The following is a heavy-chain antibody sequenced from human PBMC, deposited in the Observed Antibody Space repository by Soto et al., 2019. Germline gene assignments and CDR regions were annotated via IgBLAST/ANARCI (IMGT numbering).Heavy chain of an antibody. D-gene: IGHD4-17*01. Sequence: SETLSLTCAVYGGSFSGYYWSWIRQPPGKGLEWIGEINHSGSTNYNPSLKSRVTISVDTSKNQFSLKLSSVTAADTAVYYCARETYYGDYAPGVWGQGTLVTVSS. CDR1: GGSFSGYY. CDR3: ARETYYGDYAPGV. V-gene: IGHV4-34*01. J-gene: IGHJ4*02. CDR2: INHSGST.